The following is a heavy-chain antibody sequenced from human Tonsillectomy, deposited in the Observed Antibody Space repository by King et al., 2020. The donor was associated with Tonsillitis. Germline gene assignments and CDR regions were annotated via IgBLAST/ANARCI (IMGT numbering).Heavy chain of an antibody. CDR1: GFTFRYAW. CDR3: TTDCSSTRWYGWAWFDT. D-gene: IGHD2-2*01. Sequence: VQLVESGGGLVKPGGSVRLSCAASGFTFRYAWMSWVRQAPGKGLEWVGRIKSKTDGETRDYAAPVKGRFIISRDDSKNIVYLEMNSLKTEDTAVYYCTTDCSSTRWYGWAWFDTWGQGSLVTVSS. V-gene: IGHV3-15*01. CDR2: IKSKTDGETR. J-gene: IGHJ5*02.